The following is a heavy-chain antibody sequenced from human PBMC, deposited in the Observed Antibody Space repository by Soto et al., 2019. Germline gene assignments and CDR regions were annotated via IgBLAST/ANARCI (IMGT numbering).Heavy chain of an antibody. CDR3: VRQPVGVATPGDDY. CDR1: GYPFDSFD. D-gene: IGHD2-15*01. J-gene: IGHJ4*02. Sequence: QVQLVQSGAEVKKPGASVKVSCEASGYPFDSFDINWVRQAAGQGLEWMGWMNPDSGDTAVAQRFQDRIIMTRTTSTSTAYMELSRLTPDDSAVYFCVRQPVGVATPGDDYWGQGTLVTVSS. CDR2: MNPDSGDT. V-gene: IGHV1-8*01.